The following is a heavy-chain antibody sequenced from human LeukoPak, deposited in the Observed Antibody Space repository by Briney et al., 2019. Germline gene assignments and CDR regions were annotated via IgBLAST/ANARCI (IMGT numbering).Heavy chain of an antibody. J-gene: IGHJ3*02. Sequence: GASVKVSCKASGYTFTSYGISWVRQAPGQGLEWMGWISAYNGNTKYAQMVQDRVTMTTDTSTSTAYMELRSLRSDDTAVYYCARDSPPNYSESSGYYSDAFDIWGQGTMVTVSS. CDR1: GYTFTSYG. D-gene: IGHD3-22*01. CDR2: ISAYNGNT. V-gene: IGHV1-18*01. CDR3: ARDSPPNYSESSGYYSDAFDI.